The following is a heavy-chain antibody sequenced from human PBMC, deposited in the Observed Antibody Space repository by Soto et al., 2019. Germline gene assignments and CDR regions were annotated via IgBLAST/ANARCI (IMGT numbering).Heavy chain of an antibody. CDR3: ARDRGYCANGVCFRYDY. Sequence: GASVKVSCKASGSTFTSYGISWVRQAPGQGLEWMGWVSAYNGDTNYAQNFQGRVTMTTDTSTSTAYMDLRSLRSDDTATYYCARDRGYCANGVCFRYDYWGQGTLVTVSS. V-gene: IGHV1-18*01. CDR1: GSTFTSYG. J-gene: IGHJ4*02. CDR2: VSAYNGDT. D-gene: IGHD2-8*01.